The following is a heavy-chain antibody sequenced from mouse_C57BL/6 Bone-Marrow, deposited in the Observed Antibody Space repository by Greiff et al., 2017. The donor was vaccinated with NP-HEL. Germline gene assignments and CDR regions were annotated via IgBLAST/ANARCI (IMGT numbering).Heavy chain of an antibody. J-gene: IGHJ4*01. CDR3: TREEFITTGVYAMDY. CDR2: LYPGNSDT. Sequence: VHVKQSGTVLARPGASVKMSCKTSGYTFTSYWMHWVKQRPGQGLEWIGALYPGNSDTSYNQKFKGKAKLTAVTSASTAYMELSSLTNEDSAVYYCTREEFITTGVYAMDYWGQGTSVTVSS. CDR1: GYTFTSYW. V-gene: IGHV1-5*01. D-gene: IGHD1-1*01.